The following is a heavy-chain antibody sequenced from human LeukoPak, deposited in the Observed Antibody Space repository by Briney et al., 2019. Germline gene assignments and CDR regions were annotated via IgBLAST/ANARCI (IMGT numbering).Heavy chain of an antibody. CDR3: ARGLGVQLWAPVDY. CDR1: GFTFSDYS. D-gene: IGHD5-18*01. J-gene: IGHJ4*02. V-gene: IGHV3-20*04. CDR2: INWNGDTT. Sequence: GGSLRLSCAASGFTFSDYSMNWVRQAPGKGLEWVSGINWNGDTTDYADSVKGRFTISRDNAKNSLFLQMNSLRVEDTALYYCARGLGVQLWAPVDYWGQGTLVTVSS.